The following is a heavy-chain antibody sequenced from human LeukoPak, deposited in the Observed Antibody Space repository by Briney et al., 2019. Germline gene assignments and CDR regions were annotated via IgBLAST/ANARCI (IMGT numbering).Heavy chain of an antibody. CDR1: GFTFSSYA. D-gene: IGHD2-15*01. V-gene: IGHV3-23*01. Sequence: PGGSLRLSCAASGFTFSSYAMSWVRQAPGKGLEWVSGISGSGGSTHYADSVKDRFTISRDNSKNTLYLQMNSLRAEDTAVYHCAKETVVVVAATPDAFDIWGQGTMVTVSS. J-gene: IGHJ3*02. CDR2: ISGSGGST. CDR3: AKETVVVVAATPDAFDI.